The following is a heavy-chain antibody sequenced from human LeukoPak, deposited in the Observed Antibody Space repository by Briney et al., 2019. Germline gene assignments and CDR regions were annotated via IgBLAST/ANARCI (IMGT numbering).Heavy chain of an antibody. CDR2: IYYSGST. J-gene: IGHJ4*02. D-gene: IGHD5-24*01. CDR1: GGSISSYY. Sequence: SECLSLTCTVSGGSISSYYWSWIRQPPGKGLEWIGYIYYSGSTNYNPSLKSRVTISVDTSKNQFSLKLSSVTAADTAVYYCARVLRDGYNYGFDYWGQGTLVTVSS. CDR3: ARVLRDGYNYGFDY. V-gene: IGHV4-59*01.